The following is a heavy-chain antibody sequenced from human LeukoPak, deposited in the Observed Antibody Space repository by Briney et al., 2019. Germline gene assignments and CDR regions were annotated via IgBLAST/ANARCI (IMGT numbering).Heavy chain of an antibody. Sequence: PGGSLRLSCAASGFTVSSNYMTWVRQAPGQGLEWVSVIYFGGTTYYAHSVKGRFTISRDNSKNPVYLQMNSLRVEDTAVYYCARGDGVYVYWGQGTLVTVSS. CDR1: GFTVSSNY. CDR3: ARGDGVYVY. J-gene: IGHJ4*02. CDR2: IYFGGTT. D-gene: IGHD5/OR15-5a*01. V-gene: IGHV3-53*01.